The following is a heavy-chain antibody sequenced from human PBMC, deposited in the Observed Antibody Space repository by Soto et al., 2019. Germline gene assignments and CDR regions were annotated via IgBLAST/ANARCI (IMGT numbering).Heavy chain of an antibody. J-gene: IGHJ3*02. Sequence: ASVKVSCKASGYTFTSYDINWVRQATGQGLEWMGWMNPNSGNTGYAQKFQGRVTMTRNTSISTAYMELSSLRSEDTAVYYCARVAIKTSGPRNMYSSSWIYDAFDIWGQGTMVTVSS. D-gene: IGHD6-13*01. CDR1: GYTFTSYD. V-gene: IGHV1-8*01. CDR2: MNPNSGNT. CDR3: ARVAIKTSGPRNMYSSSWIYDAFDI.